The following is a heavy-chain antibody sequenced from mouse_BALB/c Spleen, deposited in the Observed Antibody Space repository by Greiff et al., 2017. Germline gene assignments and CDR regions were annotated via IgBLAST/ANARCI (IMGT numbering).Heavy chain of an antibody. Sequence: QVQLQQSGPGLVAPSQSLSITCTVSGFSLTSYGVHWVRQPPGKGLEWLGVIWAGGSTNYNSALMSRLSISKDNSKSQVFLKMNSLQTDDTAMYYCANYDYEEGGGVDYWGQGTSVTVSS. V-gene: IGHV2-9*02. D-gene: IGHD2-4*01. CDR1: GFSLTSYG. J-gene: IGHJ4*01. CDR2: IWAGGST. CDR3: ANYDYEEGGGVDY.